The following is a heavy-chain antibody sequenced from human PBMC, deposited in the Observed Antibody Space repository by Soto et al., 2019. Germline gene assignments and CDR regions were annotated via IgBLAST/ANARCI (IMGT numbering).Heavy chain of an antibody. D-gene: IGHD2-2*01. CDR1: EFTFKSYG. CDR2: ISFDGNRK. CDR3: ARDSYRGDVVLTPAPYGNDY. J-gene: IGHJ4*02. Sequence: GGSLRLSCAASEFTFKSYGMHWVRQAPGKGLAWVAVISFDGNRKHYADSVRGRFTISRDNSKNTLYLQMNSLRTGDTAIYYCARDSYRGDVVLTPAPYGNDYWGRGTLVTVSS. V-gene: IGHV3-30*03.